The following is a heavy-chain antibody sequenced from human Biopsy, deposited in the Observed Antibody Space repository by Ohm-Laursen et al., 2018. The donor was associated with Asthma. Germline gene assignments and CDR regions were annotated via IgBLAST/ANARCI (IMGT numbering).Heavy chain of an antibody. CDR1: GDSSNSGGYS. V-gene: IGHV4-31*03. CDR2: TSYTGTT. D-gene: IGHD3-22*01. J-gene: IGHJ3*02. Sequence: TLFLTCTVSGDSSNSGGYSWTWIRQLPGKGLGWIGYTSYTGTTYYNPSLKSRISMRVDTSNIQFSLKQGSVTAADTAIYYCARERMFFYDSSGYGAFDIWGQGTLVTVSS. CDR3: ARERMFFYDSSGYGAFDI.